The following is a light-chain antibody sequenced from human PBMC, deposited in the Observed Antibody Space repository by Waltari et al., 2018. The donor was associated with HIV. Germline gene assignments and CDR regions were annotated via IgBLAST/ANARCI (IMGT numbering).Light chain of an antibody. CDR2: AAS. Sequence: EIVMTQSPATLSVSQGETATLSCRASQSVSHNLAWYQQKPGQPPRLVIYAASSRAAGIPARFSGSGSGTEFTLTITSLQSGDFGVYYCQQYSDWPRYTFGGGTNLEIK. V-gene: IGKV3-15*01. CDR1: QSVSHN. J-gene: IGKJ2*01. CDR3: QQYSDWPRYT.